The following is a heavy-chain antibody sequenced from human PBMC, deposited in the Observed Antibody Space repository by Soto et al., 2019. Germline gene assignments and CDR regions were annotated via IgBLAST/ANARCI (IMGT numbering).Heavy chain of an antibody. D-gene: IGHD1-26*01. J-gene: IGHJ5*02. V-gene: IGHV4-59*01. Sequence: SETLSLTCTVSGGSISSYYWSWIRQPPGKGLEWIGYVYYSGATNYNPSLKSRITMSVDMSKKQFSLKVSSVTAADTAVYYCARQGLRYGEISFDPWGEGILVTVSS. CDR3: ARQGLRYGEISFDP. CDR1: GGSISSYY. CDR2: VYYSGAT.